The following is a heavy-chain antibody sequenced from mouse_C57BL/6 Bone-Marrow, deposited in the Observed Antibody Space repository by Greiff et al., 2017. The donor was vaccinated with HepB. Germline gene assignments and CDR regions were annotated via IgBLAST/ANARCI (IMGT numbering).Heavy chain of an antibody. CDR2: IDPETGGT. J-gene: IGHJ1*03. V-gene: IGHV1-15*01. Sequence: QVQLQQSGAELVRPGASVTLSCKASGYTFTDYEMHWVKQTPVHGLEWIGAIDPETGGTAYNEKFKGKAILTADKSSSTAYMELRSLTSEDSAVYYCTRDSSSWYFDGWGTGTTLTVSS. CDR3: TRDSSSWYFDG. CDR1: GYTFTDYE.